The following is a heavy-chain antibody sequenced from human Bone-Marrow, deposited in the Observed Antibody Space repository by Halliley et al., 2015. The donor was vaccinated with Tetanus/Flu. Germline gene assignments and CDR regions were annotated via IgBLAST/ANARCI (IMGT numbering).Heavy chain of an antibody. CDR2: ISFNGNGQ. CDR1: GFSFSTYA. CDR3: GKALAGTGWYKEGIYYSYYGIDV. V-gene: IGHV3-30*04. D-gene: IGHD6-19*01. Sequence: SLRLSCAASGFSFSTYALHWVRQAPGKGLEWVALISFNGNGQYYADSVKGRFTVSRDDSKTTIYLEMNGLRDNDTAVYFCGKALAGTGWYKEGIYYSYYGIDVWGQGTTVTVSS. J-gene: IGHJ6*02.